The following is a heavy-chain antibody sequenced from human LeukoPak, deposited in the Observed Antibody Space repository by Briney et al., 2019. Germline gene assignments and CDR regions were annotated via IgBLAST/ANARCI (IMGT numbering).Heavy chain of an antibody. J-gene: IGHJ6*03. V-gene: IGHV4-34*01. CDR1: GEPFSGYY. CDR3: VRGRTDYYYYMDV. Sequence: PSETLSLTCGVSGEPFSGYYWTWIRQPPGKGFEWIGDINESGKTNYNPSLKSRLTISVDPSKNHFSLKLTSMTAADTAVYFCVRGRTDYYYYMDVWGKGTTVTVSS. CDR2: INESGKT.